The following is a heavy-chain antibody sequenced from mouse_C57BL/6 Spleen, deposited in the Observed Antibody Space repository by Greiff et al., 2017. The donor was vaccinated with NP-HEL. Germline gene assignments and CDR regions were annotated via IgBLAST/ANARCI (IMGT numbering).Heavy chain of an antibody. Sequence: EVQLQQSGPELVKPGASVKIPCKASGYTFTDYNMDWVKQSHGKSLEWIGDINPNNGGTIYNQKFKGKATLTVDKSSSTAYMELRSLTSEGTTVYYCARPDYGRRSGYFDVWGTRTTVTVAS. D-gene: IGHD1-1*01. CDR2: INPNNGGT. V-gene: IGHV1-18*01. CDR1: GYTFTDYN. CDR3: ARPDYGRRSGYFDV. J-gene: IGHJ1*03.